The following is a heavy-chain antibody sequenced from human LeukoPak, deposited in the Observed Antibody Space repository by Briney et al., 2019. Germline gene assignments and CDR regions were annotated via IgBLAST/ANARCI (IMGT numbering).Heavy chain of an antibody. J-gene: IGHJ3*02. CDR3: ARPRGYNYGYGAFDI. CDR2: IYYSGST. CDR1: GDSISSSSYS. D-gene: IGHD5-18*01. V-gene: IGHV4-39*01. Sequence: SETLSLTCTVSGDSISSSSYSWGWIRQPPGKGLEWIGSIYYSGSTYYNPSLKSRVTISVDTSKNQFSLKLSSVTAADTAVYYCARPRGYNYGYGAFDIWGQGTMVTVSS.